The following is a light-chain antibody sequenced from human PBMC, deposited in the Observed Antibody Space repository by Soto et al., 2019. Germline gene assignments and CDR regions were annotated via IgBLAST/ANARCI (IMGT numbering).Light chain of an antibody. V-gene: IGKV3-20*01. Sequence: EIVLTQSPGNLSLSPGERATLSCRASQSVSSSYLAWYQQKPGQAPRLLIYGASIRATGIPDRFSGSGSGTDFTLTISRLEPEEFAVYYCHQYGGSPRTLGQGTKVEIK. CDR3: HQYGGSPRT. J-gene: IGKJ1*01. CDR1: QSVSSSY. CDR2: GAS.